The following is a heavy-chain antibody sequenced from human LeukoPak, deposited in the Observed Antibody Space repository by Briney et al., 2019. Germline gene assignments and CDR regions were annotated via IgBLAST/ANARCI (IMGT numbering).Heavy chain of an antibody. CDR3: ARAFNHDSSGYYRRVPGFQH. Sequence: SETLSLTCAVYGGSFSGYYWSWIRQPPGKGLEWIGEINHSGSTNYNPSLKSRVTISVDTSKNQFSLKLSSVTAADTAVYYCARAFNHDSSGYYRRVPGFQHWGQGTLVTVSS. D-gene: IGHD3-22*01. CDR2: INHSGST. V-gene: IGHV4-34*01. CDR1: GGSFSGYY. J-gene: IGHJ1*01.